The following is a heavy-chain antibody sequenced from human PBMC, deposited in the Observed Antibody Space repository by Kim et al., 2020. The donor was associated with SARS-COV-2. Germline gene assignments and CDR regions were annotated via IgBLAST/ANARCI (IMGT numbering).Heavy chain of an antibody. J-gene: IGHJ4*02. CDR3: AKDLIYRGTTFHPYFDF. V-gene: IGHV3-9*01. CDR1: GFTFDDYG. CDR2: ISWNSGRI. D-gene: IGHD1-26*01. Sequence: GGSLRLSCAASGFTFDDYGIHRVRQAPGKGLEWVSGISWNSGRIGYAESVKGRFTVSRDNAKNSLYLQMNSLRPEDTALYYCAKDLIYRGTTFHPYFDFWGQGTLVTVSS.